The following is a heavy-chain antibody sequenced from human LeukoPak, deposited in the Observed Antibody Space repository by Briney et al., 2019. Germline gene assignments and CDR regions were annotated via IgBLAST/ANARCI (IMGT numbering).Heavy chain of an antibody. D-gene: IGHD5-18*01. J-gene: IGHJ6*02. CDR2: IIPIFGTA. Sequence: GASVKVSCKASGGTFSSYAISWVRQAPGQGLEWMGGIIPIFGTANYAQKLQGRVTMTADTSTSTAYMELRSLRSDDTAVYYCARDRYSYGPYYYYYGMDVWGQGTTVTVSS. V-gene: IGHV1-69*06. CDR1: GGTFSSYA. CDR3: ARDRYSYGPYYYYYGMDV.